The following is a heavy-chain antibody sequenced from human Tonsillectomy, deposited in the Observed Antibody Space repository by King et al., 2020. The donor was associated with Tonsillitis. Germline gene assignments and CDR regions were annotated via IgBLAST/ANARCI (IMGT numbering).Heavy chain of an antibody. CDR3: ARGADYGWFDP. CDR1: GGSISYYY. D-gene: IGHD4/OR15-4a*01. V-gene: IGHV4-59*01. J-gene: IGHJ5*02. Sequence: QLQESGPGLVKPSETLSLMCTVSGGSISYYYWSWIRQPPGKGLEWIGHIYYSGSTNYNPSLKSRVTISVDTSKNQFSLKLSSVTAADTAVYYCARGADYGWFDPWCQGTLVTVSS. CDR2: IYYSGST.